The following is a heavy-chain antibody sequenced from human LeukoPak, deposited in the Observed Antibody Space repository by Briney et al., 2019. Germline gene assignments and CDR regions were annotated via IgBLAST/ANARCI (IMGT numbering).Heavy chain of an antibody. CDR2: ISGSGTST. CDR1: GFTFSTYA. V-gene: IGHV3-23*01. J-gene: IGHJ4*02. Sequence: GGSLRLSCAASGFTFSTYAMSWVRQAPGKGLEWVSVISGSGTSTYYVDSVKGRVTISRDNSKNTLYLQMNSLRAEDTAVYYCAREGWNEARDYFDYWGQGTLVTVSS. D-gene: IGHD1-1*01. CDR3: AREGWNEARDYFDY.